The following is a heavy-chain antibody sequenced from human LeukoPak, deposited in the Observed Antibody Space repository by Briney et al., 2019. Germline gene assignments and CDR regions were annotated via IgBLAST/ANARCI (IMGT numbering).Heavy chain of an antibody. J-gene: IGHJ4*02. V-gene: IGHV4-30-4*01. D-gene: IGHD4-17*01. CDR2: IYYSGST. CDR1: GGSISSGDYY. CDR3: ARDTRGDYYFDY. Sequence: SQTLSLTCTVSGGSISSGDYYWAWIRQPPGKGLEWIGYIYYSGSTYYNPSLKSRITITVATSKNQFSLKLSSVTAADTAVYYCARDTRGDYYFDYWGQGTLVTVSS.